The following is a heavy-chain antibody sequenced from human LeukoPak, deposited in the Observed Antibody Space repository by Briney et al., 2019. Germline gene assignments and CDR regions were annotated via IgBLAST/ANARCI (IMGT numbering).Heavy chain of an antibody. J-gene: IGHJ4*02. D-gene: IGHD7-27*01. CDR3: ARVDWGTDY. CDR2: IYSGGST. V-gene: IGHV3-53*04. CDR1: GFTFSSYG. Sequence: GGSLRLSCAASGFTFSSYGMHWVRQAPGKGLEWVSVIYSGGSTYYADSVKGRFTISRHNSKNTLYLQMNSLRAEDTAVYYCARVDWGTDYWGQGTLVTVSS.